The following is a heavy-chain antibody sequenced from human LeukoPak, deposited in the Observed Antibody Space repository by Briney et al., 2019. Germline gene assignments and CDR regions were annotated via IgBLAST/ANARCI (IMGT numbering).Heavy chain of an antibody. J-gene: IGHJ2*01. CDR2: IYHSGST. CDR3: ARVSVTTSWYFDL. D-gene: IGHD4-11*01. V-gene: IGHV4-30-2*01. CDR1: GGSISSGGYY. Sequence: PSETLSLTCTVSGGSISSGGYYWSWIRQPPGKGLEWIGYIYHSGSTYYNPSLKSRVTISVDRSKNQFSLKLSSVTAADTAVYYCARVSVTTSWYFDLWGRGTLVTVSS.